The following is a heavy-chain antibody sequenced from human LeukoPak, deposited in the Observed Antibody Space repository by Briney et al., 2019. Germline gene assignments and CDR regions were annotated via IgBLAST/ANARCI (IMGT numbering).Heavy chain of an antibody. D-gene: IGHD3-10*01. CDR1: GGSISSGSYY. Sequence: SQTLSLTCTVSGGSISSGSYYWSWIRQPAGKGLEWIGRIYTSGSTNYNPSLKGGVTISVDTSMQQFSLKLSSVTAADTAVYYCARVRGSASSYYYYYYMDVWGKGTTVTVSS. J-gene: IGHJ6*03. V-gene: IGHV4-61*02. CDR3: ARVRGSASSYYYYYYMDV. CDR2: IYTSGST.